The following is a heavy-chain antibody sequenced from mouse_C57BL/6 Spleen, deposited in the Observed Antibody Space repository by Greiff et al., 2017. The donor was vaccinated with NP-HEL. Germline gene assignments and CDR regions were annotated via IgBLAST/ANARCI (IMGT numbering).Heavy chain of an antibody. J-gene: IGHJ2*01. Sequence: QVQLQQPGAELVKPGASVKLSCKASGYTFTSYWMQWVKQRPGQGLEWIGEIDPSDSYTNYNQKFKGKATLTVDTSSSTAYMQLSSLTSEDSAVYYCARSAAQAYYFDYWGQGTTLTVSS. V-gene: IGHV1-50*01. CDR3: ARSAAQAYYFDY. D-gene: IGHD3-2*02. CDR2: IDPSDSYT. CDR1: GYTFTSYW.